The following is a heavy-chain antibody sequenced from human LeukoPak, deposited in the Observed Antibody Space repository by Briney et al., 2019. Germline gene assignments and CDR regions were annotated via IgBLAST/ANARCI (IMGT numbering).Heavy chain of an antibody. J-gene: IGHJ4*02. CDR2: IYHSGST. Sequence: PSQTLSLTCTVSGGSISSGGYYWSWIRQPPGKGLEWIGYIYHSGSTYYNPSPKSRVTISVDTSKNQFSLKLSSVTAADTAVYYCAIFYDSSGYYDYWGQGTLVTVSS. CDR1: GGSISSGGYY. D-gene: IGHD3-22*01. CDR3: AIFYDSSGYYDY. V-gene: IGHV4-30-2*01.